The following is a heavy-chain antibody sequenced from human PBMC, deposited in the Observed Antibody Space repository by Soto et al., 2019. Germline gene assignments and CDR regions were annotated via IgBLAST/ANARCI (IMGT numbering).Heavy chain of an antibody. CDR1: GYAFNTYG. Sequence: QVQLIQSGAEVKRPGASLKVSCRASGYAFNTYGVSWVRQAPGQGLEWVGWISTSNGHTNFAQNFQGRVTLTTDTSTRTAYLELRSLTSADLAVYYCVSALPSPPPFLDLWGQGTLVTVSS. CDR3: VSALPSPPPFLDL. J-gene: IGHJ5*02. CDR2: ISTSNGHT. V-gene: IGHV1-18*03.